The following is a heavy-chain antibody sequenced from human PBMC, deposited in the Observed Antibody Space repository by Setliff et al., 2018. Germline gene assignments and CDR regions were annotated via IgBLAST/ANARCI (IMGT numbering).Heavy chain of an antibody. CDR3: ARVVGADGIGIDY. CDR1: GYSFTNYW. J-gene: IGHJ4*02. D-gene: IGHD2-15*01. Sequence: PGESLKISCKGSGYSFTNYWIGRGRQMPGKGLEWMGIIYPGDSDTRYSPSFQGQVTFSADKSISTAYLQWSSLKASGTATYYCARVVGADGIGIDYWGQGTVVTVSS. V-gene: IGHV5-51*01. CDR2: IYPGDSDT.